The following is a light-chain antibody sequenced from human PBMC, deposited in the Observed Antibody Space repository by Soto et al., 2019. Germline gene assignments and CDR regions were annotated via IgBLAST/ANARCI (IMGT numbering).Light chain of an antibody. CDR1: QTISSW. CDR2: KAS. Sequence: DIQITQSPSTLSGSVGDRVTITCRASQTISSWLAWCQQKPGKAPKLLIYKASTLKSGVPSRFSGSGSGTEFTLTISSLQPDDFATYYCRHYNSYSEAFGQGTKVDIK. V-gene: IGKV1-5*03. CDR3: RHYNSYSEA. J-gene: IGKJ1*01.